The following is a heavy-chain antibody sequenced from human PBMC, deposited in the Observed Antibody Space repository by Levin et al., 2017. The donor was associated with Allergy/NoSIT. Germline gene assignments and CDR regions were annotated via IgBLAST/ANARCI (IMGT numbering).Heavy chain of an antibody. CDR1: GFTFSNYY. D-gene: IGHD2-2*01. V-gene: IGHV3-74*01. CDR3: ARGGCSSTSCRDN. CDR2: VFSDGSIT. Sequence: PGGSLRLSCAASGFTFSNYYMHWVRQAPGKGLVWVSRVFSDGSITDYADSVKGRFTISRDNARNTLYLQMNSLRAEDTAVYYCARGGCSSTSCRDNWGQGILVTVSS. J-gene: IGHJ4*02.